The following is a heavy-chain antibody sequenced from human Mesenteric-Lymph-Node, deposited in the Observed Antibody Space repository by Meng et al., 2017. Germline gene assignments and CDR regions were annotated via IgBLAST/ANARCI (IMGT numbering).Heavy chain of an antibody. D-gene: IGHD6-13*01. J-gene: IGHJ2*01. CDR2: IYYSGST. V-gene: IGHV4-61*08. Sequence: QVQLQESCQGPVSPPRTLALPCTVSDDPVRSAVHYWNWFRQPPGKGLEWIGYIYYSGSTNYNPSLKSRVTISVDTSKNQFSLKLSSVTAADTAVYYCAVTSSSWYHYWYFDLWGRGTLVTVSS. CDR1: DDPVRSAVHY. CDR3: AVTSSSWYHYWYFDL.